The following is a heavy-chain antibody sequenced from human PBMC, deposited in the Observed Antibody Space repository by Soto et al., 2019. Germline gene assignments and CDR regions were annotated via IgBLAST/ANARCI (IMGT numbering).Heavy chain of an antibody. D-gene: IGHD3-9*01. J-gene: IGHJ4*02. Sequence: PGGSLRLSCAASGFTFSSYWMSWVRQAPGKGLEWVANIKQDGSEKYYVDSVKGRFTISRDNAKNSLYLQMNSLRAEDTAVYYCARDQPLRYFDWLPQPFDYWGQGTLVTVSS. CDR2: IKQDGSEK. V-gene: IGHV3-7*01. CDR1: GFTFSSYW. CDR3: ARDQPLRYFDWLPQPFDY.